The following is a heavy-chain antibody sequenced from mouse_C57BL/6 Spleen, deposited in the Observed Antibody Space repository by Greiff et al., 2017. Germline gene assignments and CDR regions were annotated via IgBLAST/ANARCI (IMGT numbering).Heavy chain of an antibody. CDR3: ARVPTGSYWYFDV. D-gene: IGHD4-1*01. Sequence: DVKLVESEGGLVQPGSSMKLSCTASGFTFSDYYMAWVRQVPEKGLEWVANINYDGSSTYYLDSLKSRFIISRANAKKILYLQVSSLKSEDTATYYCARVPTGSYWYFDVWGTGTTVTVSS. CDR2: INYDGSST. V-gene: IGHV5-16*01. CDR1: GFTFSDYY. J-gene: IGHJ1*03.